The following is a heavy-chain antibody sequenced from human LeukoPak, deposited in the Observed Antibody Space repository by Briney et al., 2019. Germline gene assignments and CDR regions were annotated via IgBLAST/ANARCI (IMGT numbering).Heavy chain of an antibody. Sequence: PGGSLRLSCVASGFTFSSYAMSWVRQAPGKGLEWVSAISGSGGSTYYADSVRGRFTISRDNSKNTLFLQMNSLRAEDTAVYYCAKTGSGWYLYYFDYWGQGTLVTVSS. CDR1: GFTFSSYA. J-gene: IGHJ4*02. CDR2: ISGSGGST. V-gene: IGHV3-23*01. CDR3: AKTGSGWYLYYFDY. D-gene: IGHD6-19*01.